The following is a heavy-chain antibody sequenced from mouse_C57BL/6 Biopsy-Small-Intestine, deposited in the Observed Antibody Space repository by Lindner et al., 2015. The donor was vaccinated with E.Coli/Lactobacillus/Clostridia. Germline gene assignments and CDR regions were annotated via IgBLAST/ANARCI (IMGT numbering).Heavy chain of an antibody. CDR1: GYTFTSYW. V-gene: IGHV1-64*01. D-gene: IGHD1-1*01. CDR3: ARDYYGSSYWYFDV. Sequence: VQLQESGAELVKPGASVKLSCKASGYTFTSYWMHWVKQRPGQGLEWIGMIHPNSGSTNYNEKLKGKATLTVDKSSSTAYMQLSSLTSEDSAVYYCARDYYGSSYWYFDVWGTGTTVTVSS. CDR2: IHPNSGST. J-gene: IGHJ1*03.